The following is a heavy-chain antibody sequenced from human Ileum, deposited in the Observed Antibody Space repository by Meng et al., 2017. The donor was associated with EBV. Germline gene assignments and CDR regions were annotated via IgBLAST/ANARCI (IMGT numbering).Heavy chain of an antibody. CDR1: VYRFTAFG. CDR2: ITTYNGDT. V-gene: IGHV1-18*01. D-gene: IGHD3-10*01. CDR3: ARTYYGSYGFDY. Sequence: HVQLVQSGAEVNKPGASVKVSCKASVYRFTAFGISWVRQAPGQGPEWMGWITTYNGDTKYAQKFQGRVTMTRETSTNTAYMELTSLRSDDTAVYYCARTYYGSYGFDYWGQGTLVTVSS. J-gene: IGHJ4*02.